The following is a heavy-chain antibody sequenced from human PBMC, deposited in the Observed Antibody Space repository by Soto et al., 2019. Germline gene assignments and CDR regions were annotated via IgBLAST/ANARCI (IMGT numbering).Heavy chain of an antibody. Sequence: SETLSLTCAVYGGSFSGYSWNWIRQPPGKGLEWIGEINHSGSTNYNPSLKSRVTISLDTSKNQFSLRLTSLTAADTAVYCCARAPQIVAMGRPFDYLGQGILVTVAS. J-gene: IGHJ4*02. CDR3: ARAPQIVAMGRPFDY. CDR2: INHSGST. D-gene: IGHD5-12*01. V-gene: IGHV4-34*01. CDR1: GGSFSGYS.